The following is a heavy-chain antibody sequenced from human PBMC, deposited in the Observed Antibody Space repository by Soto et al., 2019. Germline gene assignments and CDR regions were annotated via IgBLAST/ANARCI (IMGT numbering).Heavy chain of an antibody. CDR2: INHSGST. V-gene: IGHV4-34*01. Sequence: PSETMSLAWPLYGGSSTGYYWRCIRQPPGKGLEWIGEINHSGSTKYNPSLKSRVTISVDTSKDQFSLKLSSVTAAGTAVYYCARVTASRPFWGQGTLVTVSS. J-gene: IGHJ4*02. CDR3: ARVTASRPF. D-gene: IGHD5-18*01. CDR1: GGSSTGYY.